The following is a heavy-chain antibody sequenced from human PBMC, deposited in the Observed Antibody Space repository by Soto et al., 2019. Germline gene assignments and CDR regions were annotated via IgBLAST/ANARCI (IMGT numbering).Heavy chain of an antibody. CDR3: AKQAKTRYCYYYYYMDV. Sequence: GGSLRLSCAASGFTFSSYGMHWVRQAPGKGLEWVAVISYDGSNKYYADSVKGRFTISRDNSKNTLYLQMNSLRAEDTAVYYCAKQAKTRYCYYYYYMDVWGKGTTVTVSS. V-gene: IGHV3-30*18. D-gene: IGHD2-2*01. CDR1: GFTFSSYG. J-gene: IGHJ6*03. CDR2: ISYDGSNK.